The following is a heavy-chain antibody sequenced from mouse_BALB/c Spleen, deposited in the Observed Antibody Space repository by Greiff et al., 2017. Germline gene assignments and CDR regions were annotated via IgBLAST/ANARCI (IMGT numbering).Heavy chain of an antibody. D-gene: IGHD1-1*02. CDR2: IRNKANGYTT. Sequence: EVKLVESGGGLVQPGGSLRLSCATSGFTFTDYYMSWVRQPPGKALEWLGFIRNKANGYTTEYSASVKGRFTISRDNSQSILYLQMNTLRAEDSATYYCARDMGNYDYYAMDYWGQGTSVTVSS. J-gene: IGHJ4*01. CDR1: GFTFTDYY. CDR3: ARDMGNYDYYAMDY. V-gene: IGHV7-3*02.